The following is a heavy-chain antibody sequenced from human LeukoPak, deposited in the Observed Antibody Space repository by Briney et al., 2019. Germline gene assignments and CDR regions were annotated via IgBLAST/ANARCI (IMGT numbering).Heavy chain of an antibody. Sequence: PGGSLRLSCAASGFTFSSYWMSWVRQAPGMGLEWVANIKQDGSEKYYVDSVKGRFTISRDNAKNSLYLQMNSLRAEDTAVYYCARSGSLYDFWSGYYPSPFDYWGQGTLVTVSS. J-gene: IGHJ4*02. CDR1: GFTFSSYW. D-gene: IGHD3-3*01. V-gene: IGHV3-7*01. CDR3: ARSGSLYDFWSGYYPSPFDY. CDR2: IKQDGSEK.